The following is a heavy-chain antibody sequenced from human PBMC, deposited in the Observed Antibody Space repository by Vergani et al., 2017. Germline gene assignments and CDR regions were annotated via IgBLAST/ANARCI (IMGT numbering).Heavy chain of an antibody. D-gene: IGHD3-10*01. Sequence: EVQLVESGGGLVQPGRSLRLSCAASGFTFDDYAMHWVRQAPGKGLEWVSAISGSGGSTYYADSVKGRFTISRDNSKNTLYLQMNSLRAEDTAVYYCAKDLSPFGEFLDAFDFWGQGTMVTVSS. V-gene: IGHV3-23*04. CDR1: GFTFDDYA. J-gene: IGHJ3*01. CDR3: AKDLSPFGEFLDAFDF. CDR2: ISGSGGST.